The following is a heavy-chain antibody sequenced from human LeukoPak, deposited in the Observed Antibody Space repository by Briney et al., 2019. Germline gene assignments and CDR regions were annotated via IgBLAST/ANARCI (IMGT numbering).Heavy chain of an antibody. Sequence: GGSLRLSCAASGFTFSSHDMHWVRQAPGKGLEWVAFISYDGGKKDYADSVKGRFTISRDNSKNTLYLQMNSLRAEDTAVYYCAKAPKDYDILTGYFQTYAFDIWGQGTMVTVSS. V-gene: IGHV3-30*18. CDR1: GFTFSSHD. CDR3: AKAPKDYDILTGYFQTYAFDI. CDR2: ISYDGGKK. J-gene: IGHJ3*02. D-gene: IGHD3-9*01.